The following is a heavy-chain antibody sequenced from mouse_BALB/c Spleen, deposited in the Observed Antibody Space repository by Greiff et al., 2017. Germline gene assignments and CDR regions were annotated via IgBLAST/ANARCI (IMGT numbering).Heavy chain of an antibody. CDR3: ARYGYDGAMDY. V-gene: IGHV2-6-7*01. D-gene: IGHD2-2*01. CDR2: IWGDGST. Sequence: QVQLQQSGPGLVAPSQSLSITCTVSGFSLTGYGVNWVRQPPGKGLEWLGMIWGDGSTDYNSALKSRLSISKDNSKSQVFLKMNSLQTDDTARYYCARYGYDGAMDYWGQGTSVTVSS. J-gene: IGHJ4*01. CDR1: GFSLTGYG.